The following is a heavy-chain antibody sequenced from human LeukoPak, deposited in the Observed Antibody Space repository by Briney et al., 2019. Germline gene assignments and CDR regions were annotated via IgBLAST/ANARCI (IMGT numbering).Heavy chain of an antibody. CDR2: IYYSGST. V-gene: IGHV4-39*07. CDR1: GGSISSSSYY. J-gene: IGHJ4*02. Sequence: PSETLSLTCTVSGGSISSSSYYWGWIRQPPGKGLEWIGSIYYSGSTYYNPSLKSRVTISVDTSKNQFSLKLSSVTAADTAVYYCARDSYGGNSAGRGYWGQGTLVTVSS. D-gene: IGHD4-23*01. CDR3: ARDSYGGNSAGRGY.